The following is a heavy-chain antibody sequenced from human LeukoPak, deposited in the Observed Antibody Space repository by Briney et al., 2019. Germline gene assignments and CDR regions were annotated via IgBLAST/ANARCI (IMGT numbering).Heavy chain of an antibody. V-gene: IGHV1-18*01. J-gene: IGHJ4*02. CDR2: ISAYNGNT. Sequence: ASVKVSCKASGYTFTSYGISWVRQAPGQGLEWMGWISAYNGNTNYAQKLQGRVTTTTDTSTSTAYMELRSLRSDDTAVYYCAREGVSMVRGVSPDYWGQGTLSPSPQ. D-gene: IGHD3-10*01. CDR3: AREGVSMVRGVSPDY. CDR1: GYTFTSYG.